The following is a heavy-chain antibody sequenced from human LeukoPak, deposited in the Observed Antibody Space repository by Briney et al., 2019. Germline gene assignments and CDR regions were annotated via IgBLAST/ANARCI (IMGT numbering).Heavy chain of an antibody. V-gene: IGHV4-59*12. Sequence: PSETLSLTCTVSGGSISSYYWSWIRQPPGKGLEWIGYIYYSGSTNYNPSLKSRVTISVDTSKNQFSLKLSSVTAADTAVYYCASGRHYYDSSGYFINWFDPWGQGTLVTVSS. CDR2: IYYSGST. CDR3: ASGRHYYDSSGYFINWFDP. D-gene: IGHD3-22*01. CDR1: GGSISSYY. J-gene: IGHJ5*02.